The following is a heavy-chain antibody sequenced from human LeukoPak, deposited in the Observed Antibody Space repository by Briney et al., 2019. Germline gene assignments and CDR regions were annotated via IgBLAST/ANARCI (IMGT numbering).Heavy chain of an antibody. CDR1: GFTFSSYG. D-gene: IGHD1-26*01. V-gene: IGHV3-30*02. Sequence: PGGSLRLSCAASGFTFSSYGMHWVRQAPGKRLEWVAFIRYDGSNKYYADSVKGRFTISRDNAKNVLFLQMNNLRAEDTAFYYCARGEWDLRDWGQGTLVIVSS. CDR3: ARGEWDLRD. CDR2: IRYDGSNK. J-gene: IGHJ4*02.